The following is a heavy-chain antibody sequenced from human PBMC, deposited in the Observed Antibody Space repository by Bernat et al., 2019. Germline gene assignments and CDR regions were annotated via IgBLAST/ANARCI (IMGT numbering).Heavy chain of an antibody. D-gene: IGHD2-8*02. J-gene: IGHJ4*02. Sequence: EVQLVDSGGGLVKPGGSLRLFCAASGFTFRNAWLGWVRQAPGRGLECVGRIKSKTDGETTEYTDPVKGMFTISRDDSKNTVYLQMNSLKTEDTAVYFYSTQADCAGGVCYGFDYWGQGTLVTVSS. CDR2: IKSKTDGETT. CDR3: STQADCAGGVCYGFDY. V-gene: IGHV3-15*01. CDR1: GFTFRNAW.